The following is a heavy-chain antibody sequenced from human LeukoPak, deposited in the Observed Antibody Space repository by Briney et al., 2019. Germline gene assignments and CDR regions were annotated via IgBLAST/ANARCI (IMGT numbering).Heavy chain of an antibody. V-gene: IGHV3-23*01. CDR3: ARPRDYGVIDY. D-gene: IGHD4-17*01. Sequence: TGGSLRLSCAASGFTFRICAMSWVREAPGRGLEWVSAISGSGGSTYYADSVKGRFTISRDDSKNTLYLQMSSLRAEDTAVYYCARPRDYGVIDYWGQGTLVTVSS. CDR2: ISGSGGST. J-gene: IGHJ4*02. CDR1: GFTFRICA.